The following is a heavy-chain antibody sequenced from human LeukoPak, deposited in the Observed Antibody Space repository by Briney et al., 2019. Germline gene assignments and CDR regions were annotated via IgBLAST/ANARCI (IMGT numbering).Heavy chain of an antibody. Sequence: GGSLRLSCTASGFIFSRSWMAWIRQAPGKGLEGVANIEPDARGKYYVDIVKGRFTVSRDNTKNTVSLQMNSLRIEDTAVYYCARVEIRADFDFWGQGVLVTVSS. CDR1: GFIFSRSW. CDR2: IEPDARGK. V-gene: IGHV3-7*01. J-gene: IGHJ4*02. CDR3: ARVEIRADFDF.